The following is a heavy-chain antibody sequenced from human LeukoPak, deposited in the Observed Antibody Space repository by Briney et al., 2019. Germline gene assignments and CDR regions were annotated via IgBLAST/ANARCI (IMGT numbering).Heavy chain of an antibody. Sequence: GGSLRLSCTASGFTFGDYAMSWFRQAPGKGLEWVSLISWDGGSTFYADSVKGRFTISRDNSKNSLYLQMNSLRSEDTALYYCAKDRGGYKYSSYYFDYWGQGTLVTVSS. CDR2: ISWDGGST. D-gene: IGHD5-18*01. CDR3: AKDRGGYKYSSYYFDY. V-gene: IGHV3-43D*03. CDR1: GFTFGDYA. J-gene: IGHJ4*02.